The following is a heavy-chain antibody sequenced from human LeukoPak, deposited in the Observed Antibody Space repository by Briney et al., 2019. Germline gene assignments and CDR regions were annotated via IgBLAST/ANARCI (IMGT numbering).Heavy chain of an antibody. Sequence: PSETLSLTCTVSGGSISSYYWSWIRQPAGKGLEWIGRIYTSGSTNYNPSLKSRVTMSVDTSKNQFSLKLSSVTAADTAVYYCARDRRDGYNQDFDYWGQGTLVTVSS. CDR3: ARDRRDGYNQDFDY. J-gene: IGHJ4*02. D-gene: IGHD5-24*01. CDR2: IYTSGST. CDR1: GGSISSYY. V-gene: IGHV4-4*07.